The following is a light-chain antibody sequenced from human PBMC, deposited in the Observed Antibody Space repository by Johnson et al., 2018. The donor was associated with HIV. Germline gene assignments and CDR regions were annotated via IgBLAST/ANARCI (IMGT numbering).Light chain of an antibody. J-gene: IGLJ1*01. CDR1: SSNIGNNY. CDR2: ENN. CDR3: GTWDSSLSAGGYV. V-gene: IGLV1-51*02. Sequence: QLVLTQPPSVSAAPGQKVTISCSGSSSNIGNNYVSWYQQLPGTAPKLLIYENNKRPSGIPDRFSGSKSGTSATLGITGLQTGDEADYYCGTWDSSLSAGGYVFGTG.